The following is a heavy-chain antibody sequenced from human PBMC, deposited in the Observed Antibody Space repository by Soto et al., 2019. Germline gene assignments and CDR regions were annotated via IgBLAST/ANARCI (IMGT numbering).Heavy chain of an antibody. CDR3: ARGRENDP. CDR1: GYTFTNYY. CDR2: INPNSGGT. Sequence: QVQLVQSGAEVKKPGASVKVSCKASGYTFTNYYIHWVRQAPGQGLEWMGWINPNSGGTSYAQKFQGRVALTRDTSTSTAYMELNSLRSDDTAMYYCARGRENDPWGQGTLVTVSS. D-gene: IGHD3-10*01. J-gene: IGHJ5*02. V-gene: IGHV1-2*02.